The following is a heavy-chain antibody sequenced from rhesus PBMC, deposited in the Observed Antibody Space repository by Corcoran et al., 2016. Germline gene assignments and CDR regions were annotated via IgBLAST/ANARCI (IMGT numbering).Heavy chain of an antibody. CDR3: ARERIQWVPFDY. J-gene: IGHJ4*01. Sequence: QVQLQESGPGLVKPSETLSLTCAVSGGSFSGYYWGWIRQPPGKGLEWIGYISGSSGSTDYNPSLKSRVTISTDTSKNQFSLKLSSVTAADTAVYYCARERIQWVPFDYWGQGVLVTVSS. CDR1: GGSFSGYY. CDR2: ISGSSGST. D-gene: IGHD5-30*01. V-gene: IGHV4-165*01.